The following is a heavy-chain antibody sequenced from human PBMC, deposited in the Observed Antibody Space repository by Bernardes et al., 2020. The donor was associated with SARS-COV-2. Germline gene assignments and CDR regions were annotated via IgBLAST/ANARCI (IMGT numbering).Heavy chain of an antibody. CDR1: GFTFDEYA. V-gene: IGHV3-9*01. CDR2: ISWNSGSI. Sequence: GGSLRLSCAASGFTFDEYAMHWVRQAPGKGLEWVSGISWNSGSIGYADSVKGRFTISRDNAKNSLYLQMNSLRAEDTALYYCANFGSGWQNAFDLWGQGTMVTVSS. J-gene: IGHJ3*01. CDR3: ANFGSGWQNAFDL. D-gene: IGHD6-19*01.